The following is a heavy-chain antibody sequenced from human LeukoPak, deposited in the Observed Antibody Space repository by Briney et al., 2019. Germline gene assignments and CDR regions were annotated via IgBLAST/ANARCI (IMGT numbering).Heavy chain of an antibody. Sequence: GGSLRLSCAGSGFTFSTYSIHWVRQPPGKALEWVAVILYDGSNEYYADSVKGRFSISRDNSKNTLYLQMNSLRTEDTAVYYCARSRAVGSLYGYWGQGTLVTVSS. J-gene: IGHJ4*02. CDR3: ARSRAVGSLYGY. V-gene: IGHV3-30-3*01. D-gene: IGHD6-13*01. CDR1: GFTFSTYS. CDR2: ILYDGSNE.